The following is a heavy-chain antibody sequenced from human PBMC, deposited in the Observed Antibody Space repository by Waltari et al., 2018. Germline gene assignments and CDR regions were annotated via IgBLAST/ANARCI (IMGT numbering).Heavy chain of an antibody. D-gene: IGHD3-22*01. V-gene: IGHV3-23*04. Sequence: EVQLVESGGGLVQPGGSLRLSCAASGFTFSSSAMSWVRQAPGKGLDWVSAISGSGGSTYYADSVKGRFTISRDNSKNTLYLQMNSLRAEDTAVYYCAKTEIVITDYFDYWGQGTLVTVSS. CDR1: GFTFSSSA. J-gene: IGHJ4*02. CDR3: AKTEIVITDYFDY. CDR2: ISGSGGST.